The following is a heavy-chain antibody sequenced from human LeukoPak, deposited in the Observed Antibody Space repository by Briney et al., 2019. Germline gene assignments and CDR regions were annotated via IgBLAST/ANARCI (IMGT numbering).Heavy chain of an antibody. Sequence: GGSLRLSCAASGFTFSTYAMSWVRQAPGKGLEWVSAITGSSGTTYYADSVKGRFTISRDNSKNTLYLQMNSLRGEDTAVYYCARGRGSDGMDVWGQGTTVTVSS. CDR2: ITGSSGTT. V-gene: IGHV3-23*01. CDR3: ARGRGSDGMDV. J-gene: IGHJ6*02. CDR1: GFTFSTYA.